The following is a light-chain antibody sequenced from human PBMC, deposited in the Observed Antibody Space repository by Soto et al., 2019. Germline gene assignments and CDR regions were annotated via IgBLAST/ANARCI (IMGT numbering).Light chain of an antibody. Sequence: QSALTQPASVSGSPGQSIAISCTGTFSDVGGYDYVSWHQQHPDKAPKLMIYEVTKRPSGVSNRFSGSKSGNTASLTISGLQPEDEADYYCSSHTSGSTRVFGSGTKLTVL. J-gene: IGLJ1*01. CDR3: SSHTSGSTRV. CDR2: EVT. CDR1: FSDVGGYDY. V-gene: IGLV2-14*01.